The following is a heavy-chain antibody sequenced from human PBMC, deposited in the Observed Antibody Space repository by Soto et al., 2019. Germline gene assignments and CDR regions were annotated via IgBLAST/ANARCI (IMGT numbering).Heavy chain of an antibody. CDR3: AHIYGIVGATNYYYGMDV. CDR1: GFSLSTRGVG. CDR2: IYWDDDK. V-gene: IGHV2-5*02. J-gene: IGHJ6*02. D-gene: IGHD1-26*01. Sequence: SGPTLVNPTQTLTLTCTFCGFSLSTRGVGVGWIRQPPGKALEWLALIYWDDDKRYSPSLKSRLTITKDTSKNQVVLTMTNMDPVDTATYYCAHIYGIVGATNYYYGMDVWGQGTTVTVSS.